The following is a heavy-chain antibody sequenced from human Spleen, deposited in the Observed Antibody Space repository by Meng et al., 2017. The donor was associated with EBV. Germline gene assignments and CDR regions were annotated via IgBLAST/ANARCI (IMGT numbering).Heavy chain of an antibody. CDR3: ARLNDYSSGSTS. D-gene: IGHD6-19*01. Sequence: QLQLLQSGAEVKKPGSSMKVSCKASGGSFSSHSFGWVRQAPGQGLGWMAGITPIFGTSNYAQKFQDRVTISADESTTTVYLELSSLRSEDTAVYYCARLNDYSSGSTSWGQGTLVTVSS. CDR1: GGSFSSHS. CDR2: ITPIFGTS. V-gene: IGHV1-69*01. J-gene: IGHJ5*02.